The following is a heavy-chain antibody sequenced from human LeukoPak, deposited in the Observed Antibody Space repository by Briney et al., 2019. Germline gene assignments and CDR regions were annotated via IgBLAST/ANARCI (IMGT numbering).Heavy chain of an antibody. CDR3: ARSYCTAGSCYSKIFDS. J-gene: IGHJ4*02. CDR2: IYYSGST. Sequence: SETLSLTCTVSGGSISSSSYYWGWIRQPPGKGLEWIGSIYYSGSTYYNPPLKSRVTISVDTSKNQFSLKLSSVTAADTAVYYCARSYCTAGSCYSKIFDSWGQGTLVTVSS. D-gene: IGHD2-15*01. V-gene: IGHV4-39*07. CDR1: GGSISSSSYY.